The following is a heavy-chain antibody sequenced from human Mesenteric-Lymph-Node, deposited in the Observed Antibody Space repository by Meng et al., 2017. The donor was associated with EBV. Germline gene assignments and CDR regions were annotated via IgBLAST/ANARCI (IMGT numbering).Heavy chain of an antibody. CDR2: IFHTGST. D-gene: IGHD6-13*01. CDR3: ARALFSSTWYKSFYFDS. Sequence: QGPVQEWGPGLVKPSGPLSLTCAVSGGSISSTKWWGWVRQPPGKGLEWIGEIFHTGSTNYNPSLKSRLTMSVDKSKNQLSLKLTSVTAADTAVYYCARALFSSTWYKSFYFDSWGQGTLVTVSS. J-gene: IGHJ4*02. V-gene: IGHV4-4*02. CDR1: GGSISSTKW.